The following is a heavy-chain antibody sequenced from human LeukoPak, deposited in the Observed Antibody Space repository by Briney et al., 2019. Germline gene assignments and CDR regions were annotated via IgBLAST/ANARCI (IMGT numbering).Heavy chain of an antibody. D-gene: IGHD6-19*01. V-gene: IGHV3-21*01. CDR1: GFTFSSYS. Sequence: PGGSLRLSCAASGFTFSSYSMNRVRQAPGKALEWVSSISSSSSYIYYADSVKGRFTISRDNAKNSLYLQMNSLRAEDTAVYYCARARSSVGYFDYWGQGTLVTVSS. J-gene: IGHJ4*02. CDR2: ISSSSSYI. CDR3: ARARSSVGYFDY.